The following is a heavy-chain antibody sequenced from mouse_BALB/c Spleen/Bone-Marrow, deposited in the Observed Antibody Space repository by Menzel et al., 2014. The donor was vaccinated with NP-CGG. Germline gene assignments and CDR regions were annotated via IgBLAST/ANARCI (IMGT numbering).Heavy chain of an antibody. CDR3: TRSGNYLFAY. CDR1: GYTFTNYY. D-gene: IGHD2-1*01. Sequence: QVQLQQPGAELVKPGASVGLSCKASGYTFTNYYMYWVKQRPGQGLEWIGEINPSNGGTNFNEKFKSKATLTVDKSSNTTYMQLSSLTSEDSAVYYCTRSGNYLFAYWGQGTLVTVSA. V-gene: IGHV1S81*02. CDR2: INPSNGGT. J-gene: IGHJ3*01.